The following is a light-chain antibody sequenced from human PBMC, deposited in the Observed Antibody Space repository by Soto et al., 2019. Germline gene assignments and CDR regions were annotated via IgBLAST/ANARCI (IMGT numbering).Light chain of an antibody. J-gene: IGKJ1*01. V-gene: IGKV3-20*01. Sequence: EIVLTQSPGTLSLSPGKRVTLSCRASQSISSTYLAWYQQKPGQAPRLLIYGASSRATGIPDRFSGSGSGTDFTLTICRLEPEDFAVYYCQQYDSPPRTFGQGTKVEVQ. CDR1: QSISSTY. CDR2: GAS. CDR3: QQYDSPPRT.